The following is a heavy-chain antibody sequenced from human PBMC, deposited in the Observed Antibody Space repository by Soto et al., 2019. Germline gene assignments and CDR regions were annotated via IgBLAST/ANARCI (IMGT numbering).Heavy chain of an antibody. CDR3: ARGLSNYYYYYGMDV. CDR2: ISYDGSNK. J-gene: IGHJ6*02. V-gene: IGHV3-30-3*01. CDR1: GFTFSSYA. Sequence: HPGGSLRLSCAASGFTFSSYAMHWVRQAPGKGLEWVAVISYDGSNKYYADSVKGRFTISRDNSKNTLYLQMNSLRAEDTAVYYCARGLSNYYYYYGMDVWGQGTTVTVSS.